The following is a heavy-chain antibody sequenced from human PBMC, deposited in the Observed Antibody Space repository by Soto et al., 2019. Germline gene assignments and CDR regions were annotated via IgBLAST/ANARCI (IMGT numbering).Heavy chain of an antibody. V-gene: IGHV4-38-2*01. CDR3: ARVEAAKFFAR. CDR2: ICHTSIT. J-gene: IGHJ4*02. Sequence: SETRSLTCAVSNYSISSGYYSGWIRPPPEKGLEYIGSICHTSITYYNPSLKSRVIISVDTPKNQFSLRLNSVTAADTAVYFCARVEAAKFFARWGKGTLVNVSS. D-gene: IGHD2-15*01. CDR1: NYSISSGYY.